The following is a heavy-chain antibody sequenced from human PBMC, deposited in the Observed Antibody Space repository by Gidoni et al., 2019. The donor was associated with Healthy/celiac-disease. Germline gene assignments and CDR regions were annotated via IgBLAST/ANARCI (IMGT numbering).Heavy chain of an antibody. V-gene: IGHV4-30-2*01. D-gene: IGHD3-10*01. Sequence: QLQLQESGSGLVKPSQTLSLTCAVSGGSISSGGYSWSWIRQPPGKGLEWIGYIYHSGSTYYNPSLKSRVTISVDRSKNQFSLKLSSVTAADTAVYYCARQGSGSYPGYFDYWGQGTLVTVSS. J-gene: IGHJ4*02. CDR2: IYHSGST. CDR3: ARQGSGSYPGYFDY. CDR1: GGSISSGGYS.